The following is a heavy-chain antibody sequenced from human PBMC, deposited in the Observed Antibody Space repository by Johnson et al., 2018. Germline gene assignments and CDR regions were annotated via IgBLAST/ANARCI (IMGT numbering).Heavy chain of an antibody. D-gene: IGHD3-22*01. CDR3: ARSGSSGYLDAFDI. V-gene: IGHV3-9*01. CDR1: GFTFDDYA. J-gene: IGHJ3*02. CDR2: ISWNSGSI. Sequence: VQLVESGGGLVQPGRSLRLSCAASGFTFDDYAMHWVRQAPGKGMEWVSGISWNSGSIGYADSVKGRFTISSDNAKNSLYLQMNSLRAEDTALYYCARSGSSGYLDAFDIWGQGTMVTVSS.